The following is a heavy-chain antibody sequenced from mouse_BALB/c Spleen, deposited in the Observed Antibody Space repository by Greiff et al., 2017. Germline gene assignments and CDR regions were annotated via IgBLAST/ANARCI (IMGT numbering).Heavy chain of an antibody. CDR3: ARDRKGLRTFAY. V-gene: IGHV7-3*02. Sequence: EVKVVESGGGLVQPGGSLRLSCATSGFTFTAYYMSWVRQPPGKALEWLGFIRNKANGYTTEYSASVKGRFTISRDNSQSILYLQMNTLRAEDSATYYCARDRKGLRTFAYWGQGTLVTVSA. D-gene: IGHD1-1*01. J-gene: IGHJ3*01. CDR2: IRNKANGYTT. CDR1: GFTFTAYY.